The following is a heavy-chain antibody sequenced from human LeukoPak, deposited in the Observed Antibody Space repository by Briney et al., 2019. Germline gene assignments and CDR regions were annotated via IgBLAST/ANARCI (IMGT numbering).Heavy chain of an antibody. CDR1: GFTFSSYS. J-gene: IGHJ4*02. Sequence: PGGSLRLSCAASGFTFSSYSMNWVRQAPGKGLEWVSSISSSSSYIYYADSVKGRFTISRDNAKNSLYLQMNRLRAEDTAVYYCARDIAYGSGSSDYWGQGTLVTVSS. CDR3: ARDIAYGSGSSDY. D-gene: IGHD3-10*01. V-gene: IGHV3-21*01. CDR2: ISSSSSYI.